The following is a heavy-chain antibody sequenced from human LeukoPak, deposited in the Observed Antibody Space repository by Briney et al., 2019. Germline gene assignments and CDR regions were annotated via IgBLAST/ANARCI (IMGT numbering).Heavy chain of an antibody. CDR2: FDPEDGET. V-gene: IGHV1-24*01. CDR1: GYTLTELS. J-gene: IGHJ4*02. D-gene: IGHD6-13*01. Sequence: ASVKVSCKVSGYTLTELSMHWVREAPGKGLEWMGGFDPEDGETIYAQKFQGRVTMTRDTSTSTVYMELSSLRSEDTAVYYCARGLTAAGTVLFDYWGQGTLVTVSS. CDR3: ARGLTAAGTVLFDY.